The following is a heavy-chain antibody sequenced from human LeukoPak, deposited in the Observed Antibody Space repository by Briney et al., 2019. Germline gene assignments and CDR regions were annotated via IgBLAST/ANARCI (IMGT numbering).Heavy chain of an antibody. CDR1: GGAITSGGYS. D-gene: IGHD3-10*01. Sequence: SQTLSLTCSVSGGAITSGGYSWNWIRQPPGKGLEWIGCIYDRGPAYYNPSLKSRFTISVDRPKNQFFLNVTSLTAADTAVYYCARSRQASGLFNSWGQGTLVVVSS. CDR3: ARSRQASGLFNS. V-gene: IGHV4-30-2*01. CDR2: IYDRGPA. J-gene: IGHJ5*01.